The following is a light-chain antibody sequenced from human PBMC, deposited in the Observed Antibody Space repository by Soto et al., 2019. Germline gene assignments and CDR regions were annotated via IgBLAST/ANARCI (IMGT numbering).Light chain of an antibody. CDR1: QTISTW. CDR3: QQYTNNNKPWM. CDR2: DAS. J-gene: IGKJ1*01. V-gene: IGKV1-5*01. Sequence: DIQVTQSPPTLSASVGDRVTITCRASQTISTWMAWYQQKPGKAPKLVVYDASTLQGGVASRFSGSGSGTEFTLIISGLQPADSATSYCQQYTNNNKPWMFGQGTKVEI.